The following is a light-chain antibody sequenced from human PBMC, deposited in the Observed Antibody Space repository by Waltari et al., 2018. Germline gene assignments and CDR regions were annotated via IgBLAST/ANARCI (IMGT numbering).Light chain of an antibody. CDR3: SSYTGSNTLV. CDR2: EVS. J-gene: IGLJ2*01. CDR1: STDLGYYNS. Sequence: QAAPTQPPSVSGSPGQSVTVSCTGTSTDLGYYNSVSWYQQHPGKAPKLMIYEVSKGPSEVSDRISGSKCGSTASLTISGLQAEDEAVYYCSSYTGSNTLVFGGGTRLTVL. V-gene: IGLV2-11*01.